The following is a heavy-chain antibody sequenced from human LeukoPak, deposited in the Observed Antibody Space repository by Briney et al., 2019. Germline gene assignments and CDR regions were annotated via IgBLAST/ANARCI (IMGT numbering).Heavy chain of an antibody. J-gene: IGHJ4*02. CDR1: GFTFSSYS. V-gene: IGHV3-21*01. CDR3: ARDYRPIAVAGFIDY. Sequence: GGSLRLSCAASGFTFSSYSMNWVRQAPGKGLEWVSSISSSSSYIYYADSVEGRFTISRDNAKNSLYLQMNSLRAEDTAVYYCARDYRPIAVAGFIDYWGQGTLVTVSS. D-gene: IGHD6-19*01. CDR2: ISSSSSYI.